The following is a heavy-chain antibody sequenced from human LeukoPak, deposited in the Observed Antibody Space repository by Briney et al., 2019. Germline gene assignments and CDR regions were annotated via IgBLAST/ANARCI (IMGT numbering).Heavy chain of an antibody. CDR3: ARHEGMVAASFDY. V-gene: IGHV4-39*01. J-gene: IGHJ4*02. Sequence: PSETLSLTCTVSGGSRSSTSYWGWIRQPPGKGLEWIGSIYYSGSTYYHPSLKSRVTISVDTSNNLFSLKLTSVTAADTAVYYCARHEGMVAASFDYWGQGTLVTVSS. CDR1: GGSRSSTSY. CDR2: IYYSGST. D-gene: IGHD2-15*01.